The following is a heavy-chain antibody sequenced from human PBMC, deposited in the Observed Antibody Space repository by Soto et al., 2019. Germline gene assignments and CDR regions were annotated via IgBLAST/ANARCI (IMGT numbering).Heavy chain of an antibody. CDR3: ARAGNYYDSSGYPNWFDP. CDR2: IYHSGST. Sequence: SETLSLTCAVSGGSISSGGYSWSWIRQPPGKGLEGIGYIYHSGSTYYNPSLKSRVTISVDRSKNQFSLKLSSVTDADTAVYYCARAGNYYDSSGYPNWFDPWGQGTLVTVSS. J-gene: IGHJ5*02. D-gene: IGHD3-22*01. V-gene: IGHV4-30-2*01. CDR1: GGSISSGGYS.